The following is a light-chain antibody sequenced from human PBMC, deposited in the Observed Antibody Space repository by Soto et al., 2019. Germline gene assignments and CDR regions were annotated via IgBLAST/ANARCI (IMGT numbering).Light chain of an antibody. J-gene: IGKJ1*01. V-gene: IGKV3-20*01. Sequence: EIVLTQSPGTLSLSPGERATLSCRASQSVSSSYLAWYQQKPGQAPWLLIYGASNRATGIPDRFSGSGSGTDFTLTISRLEPDDFAVYYCQQYGSSPLWTFGQGTKVEIK. CDR1: QSVSSSY. CDR3: QQYGSSPLWT. CDR2: GAS.